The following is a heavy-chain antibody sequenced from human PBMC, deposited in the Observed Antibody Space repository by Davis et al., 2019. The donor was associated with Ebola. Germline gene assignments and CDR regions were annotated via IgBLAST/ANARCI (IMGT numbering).Heavy chain of an antibody. CDR1: GYTFTSYD. CDR2: INPNSGGT. CDR3: ARVGCTGGVCYTLDY. V-gene: IGHV1-2*04. J-gene: IGHJ4*02. Sequence: ASVKVSCKASGYTFTSYDINWVRQAPGQGLEWMGWINPNSGGTNYAQKFQGWVTMTRDTSISTAYMELSRLRSDDTAVYYCARVGCTGGVCYTLDYWGQGTLVTVSS. D-gene: IGHD2-8*02.